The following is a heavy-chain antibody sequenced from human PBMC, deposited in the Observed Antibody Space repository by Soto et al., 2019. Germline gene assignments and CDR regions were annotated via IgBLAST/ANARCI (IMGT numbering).Heavy chain of an antibody. J-gene: IGHJ4*02. CDR2: MSSGGST. Sequence: PGGSLRLSCAASGFIFSSYAMSWVRQAPGKGLEWVSLMSSGGSTFYADSVKGRFTTSRDNSKNTLYLQMNSLRAEDTAVYYCAKGGQLLDHWGQGTLVTVSS. D-gene: IGHD5-18*01. V-gene: IGHV3-23*01. CDR1: GFIFSSYA. CDR3: AKGGQLLDH.